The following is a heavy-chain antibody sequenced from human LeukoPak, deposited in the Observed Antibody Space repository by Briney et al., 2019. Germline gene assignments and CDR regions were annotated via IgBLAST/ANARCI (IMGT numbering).Heavy chain of an antibody. J-gene: IGHJ4*02. CDR3: ARNYYDSTTTYHFDY. CDR2: INPSGGST. Sequence: ASVKVSCKASGYTFTSYYMHWVRQAPGQGLEWMGIINPSGGSTSYAQKFQGRVTMTRDTSTSTVYMELSSLRSEDTAVYYCARNYYDSTTTYHFDYWGQGTLVTVSP. D-gene: IGHD3-22*01. V-gene: IGHV1-46*01. CDR1: GYTFTSYY.